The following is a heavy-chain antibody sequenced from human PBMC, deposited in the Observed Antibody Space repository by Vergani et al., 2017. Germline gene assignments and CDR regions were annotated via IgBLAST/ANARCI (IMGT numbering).Heavy chain of an antibody. Sequence: QVQLQESGPGLVKPSQTLSLTCTVSGGSISSGGYYWSWIRQHPGKGLEWIGDIYYSGSTYYNPSLKSRVTISVDTSKNQFSLKLSSVTAADTAVYYCARGRLCSGGSCHSKRPYYYYGMDVWGQGTTVTVSS. CDR1: GGSISSGGYY. D-gene: IGHD2-15*01. V-gene: IGHV4-31*03. CDR2: IYYSGST. CDR3: ARGRLCSGGSCHSKRPYYYYGMDV. J-gene: IGHJ6*02.